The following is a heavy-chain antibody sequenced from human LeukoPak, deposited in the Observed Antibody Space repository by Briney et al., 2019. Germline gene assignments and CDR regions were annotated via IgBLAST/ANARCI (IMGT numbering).Heavy chain of an antibody. V-gene: IGHV1-2*02. CDR1: GYTFTGYY. D-gene: IGHD6-6*01. J-gene: IGHJ5*02. Sequence: ASVKVSCKAFGYTFTGYYMHWVRQAPGQGLEWMGWINHNSGSTNYAQKFQGRVTMTRDTSISTANMELSRLRSDDTAVYYCARELGGAARPGNWFDPWGQGTLVTVSS. CDR2: INHNSGST. CDR3: ARELGGAARPGNWFDP.